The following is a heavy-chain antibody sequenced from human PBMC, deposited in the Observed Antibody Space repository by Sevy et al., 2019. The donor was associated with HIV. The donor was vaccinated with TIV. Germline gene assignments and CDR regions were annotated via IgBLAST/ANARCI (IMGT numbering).Heavy chain of an antibody. J-gene: IGHJ4*02. V-gene: IGHV3-30*04. D-gene: IGHD2-21*02. Sequence: GRSLRLSCADSGFTFTDYAMHWVRQAPGKGLEWVAVISDDGSKTYYADSVNGRFTISRDNSKNTLYLQMNSLRADDTAVYYCARGRVTSHYFDYWGQGTLVTVSS. CDR3: ARGRVTSHYFDY. CDR2: ISDDGSKT. CDR1: GFTFTDYA.